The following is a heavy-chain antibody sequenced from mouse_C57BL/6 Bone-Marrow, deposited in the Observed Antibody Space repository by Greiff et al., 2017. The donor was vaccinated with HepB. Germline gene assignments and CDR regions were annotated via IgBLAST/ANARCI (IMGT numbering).Heavy chain of an antibody. CDR3: AITPAWFAY. CDR2: INPSSGYT. V-gene: IGHV1-7*01. CDR1: GYTFTSYW. Sequence: QVQLQQSGAELAKPGASVKLSCKASGYTFTSYWMHWVKQRPGQGLEWIGYINPSSGYTKYNQKFKDKATLTADKSSSPAHMQLSSLTYEDSAVYYCAITPAWFAYWGQGTLVTVSA. J-gene: IGHJ3*01.